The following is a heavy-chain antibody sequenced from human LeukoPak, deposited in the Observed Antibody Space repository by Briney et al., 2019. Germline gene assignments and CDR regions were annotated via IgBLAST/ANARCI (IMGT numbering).Heavy chain of an antibody. Sequence: SETLSLTCTVSGYSLSSGYFWGWIRQPPGKGLEWIGTIYHSGNTYYNPSLKSRVTISVDTSKNHFSLKLSSVTAADTAVYYCARRRTGGTTGAFDIWGQGTMVTVSS. V-gene: IGHV4-38-2*02. CDR2: IYHSGNT. CDR1: GYSLSSGYF. CDR3: ARRRTGGTTGAFDI. J-gene: IGHJ3*02. D-gene: IGHD1/OR15-1a*01.